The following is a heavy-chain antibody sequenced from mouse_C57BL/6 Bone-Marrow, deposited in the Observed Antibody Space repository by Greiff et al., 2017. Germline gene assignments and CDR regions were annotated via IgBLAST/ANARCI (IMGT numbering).Heavy chain of an antibody. CDR3: TADSYGYYDYAMDY. CDR2: IDPENGDT. Sequence: VQLQQSGAELVRPGASVKLSCTASGFNIKDDYMHWVKQRPEQGLEWIGWIDPENGDTEYASKFQGKATITADTSSNTAYLQLSSLTSENTAVYYSTADSYGYYDYAMDYWGQGTTVTVSS. CDR1: GFNIKDDY. D-gene: IGHD2-3*01. J-gene: IGHJ4*01. V-gene: IGHV14-4*01.